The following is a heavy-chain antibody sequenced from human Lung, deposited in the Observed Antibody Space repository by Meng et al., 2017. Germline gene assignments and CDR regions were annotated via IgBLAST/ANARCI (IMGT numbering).Heavy chain of an antibody. D-gene: IGHD3-10*01. J-gene: IGHJ4*02. Sequence: QVQPVQSGPEVKKPGASVKVSCKASDYTVTGYGVSGVRQAPGQGLEWMAWLGAHDGDTSHAPKFQGRVTVSADRPTATAYMELRSLRSDDTAVYYCARGTPGRSYSDYWGQGTLVTVSS. V-gene: IGHV1-18*01. CDR2: LGAHDGDT. CDR1: DYTVTGYG. CDR3: ARGTPGRSYSDY.